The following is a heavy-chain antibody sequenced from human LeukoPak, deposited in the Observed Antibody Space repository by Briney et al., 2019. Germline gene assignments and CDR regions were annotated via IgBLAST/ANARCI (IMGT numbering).Heavy chain of an antibody. CDR2: ISYDGSNK. CDR1: GFTFSSYA. V-gene: IGHV3-30-3*01. D-gene: IGHD3-10*01. CDR3: ARDRRVYFDY. J-gene: IGHJ4*02. Sequence: GGSLRLSCAASGFTFSSYAMLWVRQAPGKGLEWVAVISYDGSNKYYADSVKGRFTISRDNSKNTLYLQMNSLRAEDTAVYYCARDRRVYFDYWGQGTLVTVSS.